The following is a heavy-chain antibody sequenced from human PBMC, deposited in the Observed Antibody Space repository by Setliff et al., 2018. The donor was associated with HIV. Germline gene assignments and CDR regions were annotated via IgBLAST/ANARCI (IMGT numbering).Heavy chain of an antibody. V-gene: IGHV4-34*01. D-gene: IGHD4-17*01. CDR3: ARFDVTPMTTRDY. CDR1: GDSSSSDF. J-gene: IGHJ4*02. CDR2: IHHTGHI. Sequence: SETLSLTCSVSGDSSSSDFYIWIRQPPGKGLEWMGEIHHTGHINYNPSFKSRVTMSLDMSTNQFSLKMASMTAADSAVYYCARFDVTPMTTRDYWGQGTQVTVSS.